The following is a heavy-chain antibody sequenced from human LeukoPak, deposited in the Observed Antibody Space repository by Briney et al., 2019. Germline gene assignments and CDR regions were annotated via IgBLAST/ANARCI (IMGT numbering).Heavy chain of an antibody. CDR2: IYYTRST. D-gene: IGHD1-26*01. V-gene: IGHV4-39*01. J-gene: IGHJ4*02. CDR1: GASITRGTYC. CDR3: ERRGGSGRAFDY. Sequence: NASETLSPTRSVAGASITRGTYCCGWIRQPPWKGLEWFGSIYYTRSTYDKPCPKSPVPISVETTKNQYTLKLRSVTAADTAVYSCERRGGSGRAFDYWGQGTLVTVSS.